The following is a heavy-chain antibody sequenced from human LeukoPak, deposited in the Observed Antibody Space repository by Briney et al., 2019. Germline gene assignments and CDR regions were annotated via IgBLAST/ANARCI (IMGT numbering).Heavy chain of an antibody. CDR1: GFTFDDYT. J-gene: IGHJ4*02. CDR3: ARDGAFYGYFDY. CDR2: IKEDGSEK. Sequence: PGGSLRLSCAASGFTFDDYTMHWVRQAPGKGLEWVANIKEDGSEKYYVDSVKGRFTISRDNAKNSLYLQMNSLRAEDTAVYYCARDGAFYGYFDYWGRGTLVTVSS. V-gene: IGHV3-7*01. D-gene: IGHD2/OR15-2a*01.